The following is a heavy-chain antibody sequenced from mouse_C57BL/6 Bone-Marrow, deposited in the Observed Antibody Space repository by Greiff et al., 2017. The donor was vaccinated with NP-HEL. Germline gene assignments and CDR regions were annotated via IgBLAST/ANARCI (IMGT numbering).Heavy chain of an antibody. Sequence: DVQLQESGPVLVKPGASVKMSCKASGYTFTDYYMNWVKQSHGKSLEWIGVINPYNGGTSYNQKFKGKATLTVDKSSSTAYMELSSLTSEDSAVYYCARRETTVVAKGYFDVWGTGTTVTVSS. CDR3: ARRETTVVAKGYFDV. CDR2: INPYNGGT. J-gene: IGHJ1*03. CDR1: GYTFTDYY. V-gene: IGHV1-19*01. D-gene: IGHD1-1*01.